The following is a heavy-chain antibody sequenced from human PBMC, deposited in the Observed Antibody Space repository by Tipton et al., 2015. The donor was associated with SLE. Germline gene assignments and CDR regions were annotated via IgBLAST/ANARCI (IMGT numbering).Heavy chain of an antibody. CDR2: ISTSSSYI. V-gene: IGHV3-21*01. CDR3: ARDLSGWPIDY. J-gene: IGHJ4*02. Sequence: SLRLSCTASGIILRNYAVSWVRQAPGKGLEWVSSISTSSSYIYYADSVKGRFTISRDNAKNSLYLQMNSLRAEDTAVYYCARDLSGWPIDYWGQGTLVTVSS. D-gene: IGHD6-19*01. CDR1: GIILRNYA.